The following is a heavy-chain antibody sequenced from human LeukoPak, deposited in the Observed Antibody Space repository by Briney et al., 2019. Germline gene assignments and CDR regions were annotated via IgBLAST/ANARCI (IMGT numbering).Heavy chain of an antibody. J-gene: IGHJ4*02. Sequence: SSETLSLTCTLSGASISRHHWSWIRQSPGKGLEWIGYIYNSGTTNHNPSLKSRVTISVDTSKNQFSLKLNSVTAGDTAVYYCAREYYYGSGSAPFFDYWGLGTLVTVSA. CDR2: IYNSGTT. CDR1: GASISRHH. D-gene: IGHD3-10*01. V-gene: IGHV4-59*11. CDR3: AREYYYGSGSAPFFDY.